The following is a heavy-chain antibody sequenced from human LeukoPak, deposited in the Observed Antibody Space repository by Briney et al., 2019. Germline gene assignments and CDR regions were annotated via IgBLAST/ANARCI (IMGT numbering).Heavy chain of an antibody. CDR1: GFTSTSYG. CDR3: ARAGASHEFDY. Sequence: SGRSLRLSCAASGFTSTSYGMHWVRQAPGKGLEWVAVIWSDGSKTYYVDSVKGRFTISRDYSKNTLFLQMSSLRAEDTAVYYCARAGASHEFDYWRQGTLVTVS. J-gene: IGHJ4*02. CDR2: IWSDGSKT. V-gene: IGHV3-33*01.